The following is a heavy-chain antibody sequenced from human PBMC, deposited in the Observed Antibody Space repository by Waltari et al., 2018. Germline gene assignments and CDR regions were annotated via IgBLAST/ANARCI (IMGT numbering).Heavy chain of an antibody. V-gene: IGHV3-53*01. J-gene: IGHJ4*02. CDR1: GFTFSTYW. CDR2: IYSGGTT. CDR3: ARGAPRD. Sequence: VQLVESGGVLVKPGGSLRLSCAASGFTFSTYWMSWVRQAPGKGLEWVSVIYSGGTTHYADSVKGRFTISRDNSKNTLYLQMNSLRAEDTAVYYCARGAPRDWGQGTLVTVSS.